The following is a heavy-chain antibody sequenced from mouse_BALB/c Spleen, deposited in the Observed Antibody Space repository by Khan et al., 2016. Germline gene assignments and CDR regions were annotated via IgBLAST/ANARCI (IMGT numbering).Heavy chain of an antibody. V-gene: IGHV4-1*02. D-gene: IGHD1-2*01. CDR2: INPDSSTI. CDR1: GLDFSRYW. Sequence: EVKLLESGGGLVQPGGSLKLSCAATGLDFSRYWMSWVRQAPGKGLEWIGEINPDSSTINYTPSLKDKFIISRDNAKNTLYLQMCKVRSEDPALSYCATLHYSGRFASWGQGTLVTVSA. CDR3: ATLHYSGRFAS. J-gene: IGHJ3*01.